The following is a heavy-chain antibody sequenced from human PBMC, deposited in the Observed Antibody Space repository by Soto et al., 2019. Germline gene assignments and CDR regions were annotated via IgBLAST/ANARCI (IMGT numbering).Heavy chain of an antibody. V-gene: IGHV3-30-3*01. Sequence: GGSLRLSCAASGFTFSSYAMHWVRQAPGKGLEWVAVISYDGSNKYYADSVKGRFTISRDNSKNTLYLQMNSLRAEDTAVYYCARVKVAHGNSYYYYGMDVWGQGTTVTVSS. CDR3: ARVKVAHGNSYYYYGMDV. J-gene: IGHJ6*02. CDR1: GFTFSSYA. D-gene: IGHD4-4*01. CDR2: ISYDGSNK.